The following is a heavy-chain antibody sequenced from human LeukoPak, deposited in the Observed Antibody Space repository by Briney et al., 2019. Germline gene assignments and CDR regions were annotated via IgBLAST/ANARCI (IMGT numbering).Heavy chain of an antibody. D-gene: IGHD3-10*01. CDR2: ISGDGTTT. Sequence: GGSLRLSCGASGFSFRTSWMHWVRQAPGRGLVWVSRISGDGTTTTYADSVKGRFTISRDNAKNTVFLQMYSLSTEDTAVYYCARGGSPFYWGQGSLVTVSP. V-gene: IGHV3-74*01. CDR3: ARGGSPFY. CDR1: GFSFRTSW. J-gene: IGHJ4*02.